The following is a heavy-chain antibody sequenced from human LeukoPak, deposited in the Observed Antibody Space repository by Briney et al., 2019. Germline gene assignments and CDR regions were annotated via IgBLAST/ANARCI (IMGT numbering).Heavy chain of an antibody. D-gene: IGHD1-14*01. CDR2: MSYDSTSE. J-gene: IGHJ4*02. CDR1: GFGFSSFA. V-gene: IGHV3-30*18. CDR3: AKEREAGEPIFDY. Sequence: PGRSLRLSCDGSGFTASGFGFSSFAMYWIRQAPGKGLEWVAVMSYDSTSEYYADSVKGRFTISRDNSKNTLYLQMNSLRAEDTAVYYCAKEREAGEPIFDYWGQGTLVTVSS.